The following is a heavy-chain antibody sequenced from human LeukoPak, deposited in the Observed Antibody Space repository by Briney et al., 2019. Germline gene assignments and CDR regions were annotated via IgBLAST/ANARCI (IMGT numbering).Heavy chain of an antibody. CDR3: ARASINSLFDY. CDR1: GYTFSGSY. J-gene: IGHJ4*02. V-gene: IGHV1-2*02. CDR2: IDPNSGGT. Sequence: ASVKVSCKASGYTFSGSYIHWVRQAPGQGLEWMGWIDPNSGGTNYAQKFQGRVTMTRDTSISTAFMELSRLRSDDTAVYYCARASINSLFDYWGQGTLVTVSS. D-gene: IGHD4-23*01.